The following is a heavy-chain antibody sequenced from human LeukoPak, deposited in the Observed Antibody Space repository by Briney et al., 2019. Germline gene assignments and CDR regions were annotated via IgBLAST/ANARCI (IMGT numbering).Heavy chain of an antibody. Sequence: GGSLRLSCVVSGIPFSDYYMNWIRQAPGKGLEWISYISSSSSYTDYADSVKGRFTTSRDNAKSALYLQMNSLRLEDTAVYYCAAGTAADFWGQGTLVTASS. CDR3: AAGTAADF. J-gene: IGHJ4*02. CDR2: ISSSSSYT. V-gene: IGHV3-11*03. D-gene: IGHD6-13*01. CDR1: GIPFSDYY.